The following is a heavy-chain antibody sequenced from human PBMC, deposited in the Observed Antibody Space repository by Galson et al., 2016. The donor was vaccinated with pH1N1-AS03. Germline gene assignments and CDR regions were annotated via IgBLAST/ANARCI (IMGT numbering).Heavy chain of an antibody. D-gene: IGHD3-10*01. J-gene: IGHJ4*02. Sequence: QSGAEVKKPGESLKISCQGSGYSFTNYWIGWLRQMPGKGPELMGIISPGDSDMRYNPSFQGQVAMSADKPISAAYLQWSSLKASDTAIYYCARTSGSRTYPFDAWGQGALVTVSS. CDR2: ISPGDSDM. CDR3: ARTSGSRTYPFDA. CDR1: GYSFTNYW. V-gene: IGHV5-51*01.